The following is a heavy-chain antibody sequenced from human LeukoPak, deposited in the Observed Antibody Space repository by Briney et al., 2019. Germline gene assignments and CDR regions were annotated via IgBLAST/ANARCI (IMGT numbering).Heavy chain of an antibody. Sequence: NSSETLSLTCTVSGGSISSSSYYWGWIRQPPGKGLEWIGSIYYSGSTYYNPSLKSRVTISVDTSKNQFSLKLSSVTAADTAVYYCARNVVGANPRYYFDYWGQGTLVTVSS. CDR3: ARNVVGANPRYYFDY. J-gene: IGHJ4*02. CDR1: GGSISSSSYY. V-gene: IGHV4-39*07. D-gene: IGHD1-26*01. CDR2: IYYSGST.